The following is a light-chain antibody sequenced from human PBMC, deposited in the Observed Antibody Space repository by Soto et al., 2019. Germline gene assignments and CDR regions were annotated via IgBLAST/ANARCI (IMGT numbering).Light chain of an antibody. CDR1: QSVASN. CDR2: GAS. V-gene: IGKV3-15*01. CDR3: QQYNKWPPLT. J-gene: IGKJ4*01. Sequence: EIVLTPSPATLSVSPWERATLSCMASQSVASNLAWYQQKPAQAPRLLMYGASTRATGIPARFSGSGSGTEFTLTISSLQSEDFGVYYCQQYNKWPPLTFGGGTKVDIK.